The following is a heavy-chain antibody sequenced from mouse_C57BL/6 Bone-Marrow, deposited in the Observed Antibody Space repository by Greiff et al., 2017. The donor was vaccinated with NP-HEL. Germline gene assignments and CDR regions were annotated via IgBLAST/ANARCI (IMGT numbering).Heavy chain of an antibody. CDR3: ARPDYYGSSPWFAY. CDR1: GYTFTDYN. D-gene: IGHD1-1*01. V-gene: IGHV1-22*01. CDR2: INPNNGGT. Sequence: DVKLVESGPELVKPGASVKMSCKASGYTFTDYNMHWVKQSHGKSLEWIGYINPNNGGTSYNQKFKGKATLTVNKSSSTAYMELRSLTSEDSAVYYCARPDYYGSSPWFAYWGQGTLVTVSA. J-gene: IGHJ3*01.